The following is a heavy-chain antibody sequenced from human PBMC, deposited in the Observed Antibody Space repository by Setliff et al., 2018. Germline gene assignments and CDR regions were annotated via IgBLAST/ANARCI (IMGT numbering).Heavy chain of an antibody. Sequence: GSLRLSCAASGFTFSSYAMHWVRQAPGKGLEWVAVISYDGSNKYYADSVKGRFTISRDNSKNTLYLQMNSLRAEDTAVYYCAREGPTYGLISYWGQGTLVTVSS. CDR2: ISYDGSNK. CDR3: AREGPTYGLISY. CDR1: GFTFSSYA. J-gene: IGHJ4*02. D-gene: IGHD4-17*01. V-gene: IGHV3-30-3*01.